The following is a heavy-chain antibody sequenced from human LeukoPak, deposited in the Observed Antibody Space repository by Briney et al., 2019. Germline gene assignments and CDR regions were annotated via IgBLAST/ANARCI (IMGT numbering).Heavy chain of an antibody. CDR3: ARSNQADDY. D-gene: IGHD1-14*01. J-gene: IGHJ4*02. Sequence: GGSLRLSCAASGFTFSSYWMRWVRQVPGKGLVWVARINPGGSSITYADSVKGRFTISRDNAKNTLYLQTDSLRAEDTGVYYCARSNQADDYWGQGTLVTVSS. CDR2: INPGGSSI. CDR1: GFTFSSYW. V-gene: IGHV3-74*01.